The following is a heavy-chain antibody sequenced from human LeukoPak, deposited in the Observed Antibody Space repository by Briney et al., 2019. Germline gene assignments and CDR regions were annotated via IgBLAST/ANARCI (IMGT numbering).Heavy chain of an antibody. CDR3: VKDRTGTYTLDY. Sequence: SLRLSCAATGFTFSNYAIHWGRQAPGKGLEWVAFISDDGSRQLYADSVKGRFTISRDNSKNTLNLQMNSLRAEDTAVYYCVKDRTGTYTLDYWGQGTLVTVSS. CDR2: ISDDGSRQ. J-gene: IGHJ4*02. D-gene: IGHD3-10*01. CDR1: GFTFSNYA. V-gene: IGHV3-30-3*01.